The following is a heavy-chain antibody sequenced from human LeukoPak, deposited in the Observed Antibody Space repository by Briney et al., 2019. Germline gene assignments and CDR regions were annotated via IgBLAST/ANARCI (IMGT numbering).Heavy chain of an antibody. CDR1: GGTFSSYA. CDR2: IIPIFGTA. V-gene: IGHV1-69*01. CDR3: ARDPGIAVASYYGMDV. D-gene: IGHD6-19*01. Sequence: SVKVSCKASGGTFSSYAITWVRQAPGQGLEWMGGIIPIFGTANYAQKFQGRVTITADESTSTAYMELSSLRSEDTAVYYCARDPGIAVASYYGMDVWGQGTTVTVSS. J-gene: IGHJ6*02.